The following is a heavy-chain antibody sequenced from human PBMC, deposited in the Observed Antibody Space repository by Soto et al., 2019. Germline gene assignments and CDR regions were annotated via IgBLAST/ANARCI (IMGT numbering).Heavy chain of an antibody. CDR1: GISLRKYA. CDR3: ATSPPFDP. CDR2: ISGSGDDT. V-gene: IGHV3-23*01. J-gene: IGHJ5*02. Sequence: GGSLRLSCAASGISLRKYAMNWVRQAPGKGLEWVSSISGSGDDTHYADSVKGRFTVSRDIANNTLYLQMNCLRAEDTAVYYCATSPPFDPWGQGTLVTVS.